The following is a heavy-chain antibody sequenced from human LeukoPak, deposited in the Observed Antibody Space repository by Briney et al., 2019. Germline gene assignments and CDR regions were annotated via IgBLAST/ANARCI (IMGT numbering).Heavy chain of an antibody. J-gene: IGHJ4*02. D-gene: IGHD3-10*01. Sequence: ASVKVSCKASGYTFTGYYMHWVRQAPGQGLEWMGWINPNSGGTNYAQGFQGRVTMTRDTSITTAYMELSRLRSDDTAVYYCATGAGRDPINYFDYWGQGTLVTVSS. CDR2: INPNSGGT. V-gene: IGHV1-2*02. CDR3: ATGAGRDPINYFDY. CDR1: GYTFTGYY.